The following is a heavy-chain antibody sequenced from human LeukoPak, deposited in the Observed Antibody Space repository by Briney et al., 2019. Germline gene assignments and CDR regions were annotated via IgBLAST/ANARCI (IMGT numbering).Heavy chain of an antibody. J-gene: IGHJ4*02. D-gene: IGHD3-10*01. CDR1: GGSISNSY. CDR3: AKDQSTYYYTPENHPVFDY. CDR2: IYTSGST. Sequence: SETLSLTCTVSGGSISNSYWNWIRQPPGKGLEWIGYIYTSGSTNYNPSLKSRVTISLDTSKKQFSLKLSSVTAADTAVYYCAKDQSTYYYTPENHPVFDYWRQGTLVTVSP. V-gene: IGHV4-4*09.